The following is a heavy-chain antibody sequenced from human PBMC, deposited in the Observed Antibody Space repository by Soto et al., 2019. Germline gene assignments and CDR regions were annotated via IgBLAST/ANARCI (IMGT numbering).Heavy chain of an antibody. CDR3: AGQAVGEVYRSGWYFDS. D-gene: IGHD6-19*01. Sequence: QLQLQESGPGLVKPSETLFLTCTVSGGSISSRSYFWGWIGQPPGKGLEWIGSVSHNVRTYYNPYFKVRLTMSIDTFKNQFFQKQGSVTGPDTAVYYCAGQAVGEVYRSGWYFDSWGQGTLVTVSS. J-gene: IGHJ4*02. V-gene: IGHV4-39*01. CDR2: VSHNVRT. CDR1: GGSISSRSYF.